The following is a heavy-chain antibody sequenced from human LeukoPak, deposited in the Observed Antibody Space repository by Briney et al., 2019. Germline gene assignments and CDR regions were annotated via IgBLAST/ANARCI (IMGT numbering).Heavy chain of an antibody. CDR1: GITFSTYA. J-gene: IGHJ3*02. V-gene: IGHV3-23*01. D-gene: IGHD3-22*01. CDR2: ISSGGANT. CDR3: AKELEVANYYDSSGYYYVYDAFDI. Sequence: PGGSLRLSCVASGITFSTYAMSWVRQAPGKGLEWVSVISSGGANTHYADSVKGRFAISRDNSKNTLYLQMNSLRAEDTAVYYCAKELEVANYYDSSGYYYVYDAFDIWGQGTMVTVSS.